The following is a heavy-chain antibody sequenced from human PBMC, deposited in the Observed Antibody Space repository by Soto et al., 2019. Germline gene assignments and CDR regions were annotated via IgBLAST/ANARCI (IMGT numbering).Heavy chain of an antibody. V-gene: IGHV3-11*05. CDR3: ASGHYFHDSSGYYYS. J-gene: IGHJ1*01. D-gene: IGHD3-22*01. CDR1: GFTFSDYY. CDR2: ISSSSSYT. Sequence: QVQLVESGGGLVKPGGSLRLSCAASGFTFSDYYMSWIRQAPGKGLEWVSYISSSSSYTNYADSVKGRFTIGGDIPKTSLYLPINRLRVEDTSVYYCASGHYFHDSSGYYYSWGQGTLVTVSS.